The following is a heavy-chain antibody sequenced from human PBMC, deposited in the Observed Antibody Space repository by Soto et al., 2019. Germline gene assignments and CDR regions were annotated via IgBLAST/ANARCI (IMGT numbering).Heavy chain of an antibody. D-gene: IGHD1-26*01. Sequence: QVQLVESGGGLVKPGGSLRLSCAASGFTFSDYSMSWIRQTPGTGLEWISFMSSSGSTIYIADSVKGRLTISRDNAKNSLYLERNSLRAEDTAVYYCARVRDFLQTSANYDDAFDIWGQGTRVTVSS. V-gene: IGHV3-11*01. J-gene: IGHJ3*02. CDR1: GFTFSDYS. CDR2: MSSSGSTI. CDR3: ARVRDFLQTSANYDDAFDI.